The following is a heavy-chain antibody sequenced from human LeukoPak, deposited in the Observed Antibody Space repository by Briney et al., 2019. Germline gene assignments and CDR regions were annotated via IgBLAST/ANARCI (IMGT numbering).Heavy chain of an antibody. CDR2: IYYTGNT. Sequence: SDTLSLTCTVSGDSISTSKSYWGWIRQPPLKGLEWIGSIYYTGNTYYNASLKSRVTISVDTSKNQFSLKLSSVTAADTAVYYCARRPRGDYHAFDYWGQGTLVTVSS. J-gene: IGHJ4*02. CDR1: GDSISTSKSY. CDR3: ARRPRGDYHAFDY. D-gene: IGHD3-10*01. V-gene: IGHV4-39*07.